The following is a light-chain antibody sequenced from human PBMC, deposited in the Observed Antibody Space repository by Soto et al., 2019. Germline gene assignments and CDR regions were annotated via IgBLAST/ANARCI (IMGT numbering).Light chain of an antibody. CDR2: GAS. CDR1: QSVSNNY. CDR3: QQYGSSGT. Sequence: TQSPVTLSLSPGETATLSCRASQSVSNNYLAWYQQKPGQAPRLLIYGASNRATGIPDRFSGSGSGTDFTLTISRLEPEDFAVYYCQQYGSSGTFGQGTKVDIK. J-gene: IGKJ1*01. V-gene: IGKV3-20*01.